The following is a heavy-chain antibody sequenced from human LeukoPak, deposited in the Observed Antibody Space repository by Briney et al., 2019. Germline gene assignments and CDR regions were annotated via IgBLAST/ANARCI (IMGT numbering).Heavy chain of an antibody. CDR2: ISSGSSYI. V-gene: IGHV3-21*01. D-gene: IGHD6-6*01. CDR3: ARPPFEYSSSSGWFDP. Sequence: GGSLRLSCAASGFTFSSFSMNWVRQAPGKGLEWVSSISSGSSYIYYADSVKGRFTISRANAKNSLYLQMNSLRTEDTAVYYCARPPFEYSSSSGWFDPWGQGTLVTVSS. CDR1: GFTFSSFS. J-gene: IGHJ5*02.